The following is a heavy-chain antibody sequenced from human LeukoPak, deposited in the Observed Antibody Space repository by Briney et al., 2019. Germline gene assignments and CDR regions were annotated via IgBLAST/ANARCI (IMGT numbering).Heavy chain of an antibody. Sequence: GGSLRLSCTASGFTFNNYAMTWVRQAPGKGLEWVGRIKSKTDGETTDYAAPVKGRFTISRDDSKNTLYLQMNSLKTEDTAVYYCATLDTYYHDSSVNYRRDYWGQGTLVTVSS. CDR1: GFTFNNYA. V-gene: IGHV3-15*01. D-gene: IGHD3-22*01. CDR2: IKSKTDGETT. CDR3: ATLDTYYHDSSVNYRRDY. J-gene: IGHJ4*02.